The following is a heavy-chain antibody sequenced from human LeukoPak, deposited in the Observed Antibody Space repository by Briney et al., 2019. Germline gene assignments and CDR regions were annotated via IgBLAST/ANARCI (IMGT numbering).Heavy chain of an antibody. V-gene: IGHV4-59*08. CDR3: ARQRRGYDSSGRHFDY. J-gene: IGHJ4*02. CDR1: GGSISSYY. Sequence: PSETLSLTCTVSGGSISSYYWSWIWQPPGKGLEWIGYIHYSGSTNYNPSLKSRVTISVDTSKNQFSLKLSSVTAADTAVYYCARQRRGYDSSGRHFDYWGQGTLVTVSS. D-gene: IGHD3-22*01. CDR2: IHYSGST.